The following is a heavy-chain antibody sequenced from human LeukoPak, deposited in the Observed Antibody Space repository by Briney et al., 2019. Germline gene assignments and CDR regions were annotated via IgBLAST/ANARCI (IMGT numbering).Heavy chain of an antibody. CDR2: IRYDGSNK. V-gene: IGHV3-30*02. Sequence: GGSLRLSCAASGFTFSSYGMHWVRQAPGKGLEWVAFIRYDGSNKYYADSVKGRFTISRDNSKNTLYLQMNSLRDEDTAVYYCEKDGGDYWGQGTLVTVSS. CDR1: GFTFSSYG. D-gene: IGHD3-16*01. J-gene: IGHJ4*02. CDR3: EKDGGDY.